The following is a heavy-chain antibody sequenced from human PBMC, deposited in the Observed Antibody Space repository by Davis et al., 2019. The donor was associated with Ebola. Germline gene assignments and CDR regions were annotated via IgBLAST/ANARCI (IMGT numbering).Heavy chain of an antibody. CDR3: ARGNGVVAVDKWFDP. CDR1: GALSSGSY. D-gene: IGHD2-15*01. Sequence: MPSETLSPTFAVHGALSSGSYWSWIRKPSGKGLEWIGEINHSGSTNYNPSLKSRVTISVDTSKNQFSLKLSSVTAADTAVYYCARGNGVVAVDKWFDPWGQGTLVTVSS. J-gene: IGHJ5*02. V-gene: IGHV4-34*01. CDR2: INHSGST.